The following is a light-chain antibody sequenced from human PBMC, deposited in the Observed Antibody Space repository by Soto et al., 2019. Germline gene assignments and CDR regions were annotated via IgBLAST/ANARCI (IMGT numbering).Light chain of an antibody. J-gene: IGKJ3*01. CDR1: QSVNNNY. V-gene: IGKV3-20*01. CDR2: GAS. Sequence: EIVLTQSPGTLSLSPGERATLSCRASQSVNNNYFAWYQQKPGQPPRLLIYGASSRAIGIPDRFSGGGSGPDFTLTISRLEHEDTAVYYCQQYGSSYTFGPGTQVDIK. CDR3: QQYGSSYT.